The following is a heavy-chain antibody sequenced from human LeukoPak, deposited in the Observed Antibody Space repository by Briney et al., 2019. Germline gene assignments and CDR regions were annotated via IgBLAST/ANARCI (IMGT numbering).Heavy chain of an antibody. J-gene: IGHJ4*02. Sequence: PSETLSLTCTVSGYSIINGYYWDWIRQPPGRGLEWIGNIYRSGSTSYNPSLKSRVTISVDTSKNQFSLKVNSVTAADTAVYYCARRHSSGWFYYWGQGTLATVSS. V-gene: IGHV4-38-2*02. CDR2: IYRSGST. CDR1: GYSIINGYY. D-gene: IGHD6-19*01. CDR3: ARRHSSGWFYY.